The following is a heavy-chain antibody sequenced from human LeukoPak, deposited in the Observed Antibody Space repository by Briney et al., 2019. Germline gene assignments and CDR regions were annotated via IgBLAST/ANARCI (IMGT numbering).Heavy chain of an antibody. D-gene: IGHD1/OR15-1a*01. J-gene: IGHJ4*02. CDR2: IYSSGYT. V-gene: IGHV4-4*07. CDR1: GVAIRSHY. CDR3: ARGEHSVDS. Sequence: SETLSLTCTVSGVAIRSHYWNWIRQPAGKGLEWIGRIYSSGYTKDNPFLKSRITMSVDMSKNQFSLRLNSVTAADTAVYYCARGEHSVDSWGQGMLVTVSS.